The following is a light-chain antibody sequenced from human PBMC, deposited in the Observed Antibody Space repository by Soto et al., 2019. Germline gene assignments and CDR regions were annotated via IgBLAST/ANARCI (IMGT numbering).Light chain of an antibody. CDR3: QSYDNSLSGYV. Sequence: QLVLTQPPSVSGAPGQRVTISCTGSSSNIGAGYDVHWYQQLPGTAPKLLIYNDNNRPSGVPDRFSGSKSGTSASLAITGLQAEDEADYYCQSYDNSLSGYVFGTGTKLTVL. V-gene: IGLV1-40*01. CDR1: SSNIGAGYD. J-gene: IGLJ1*01. CDR2: NDN.